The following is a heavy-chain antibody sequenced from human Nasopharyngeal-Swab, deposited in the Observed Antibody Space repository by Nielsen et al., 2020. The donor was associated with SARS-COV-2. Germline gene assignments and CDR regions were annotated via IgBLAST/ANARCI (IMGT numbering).Heavy chain of an antibody. D-gene: IGHD3-3*01. CDR2: ISRSGAT. J-gene: IGHJ6*03. CDR3: ARGYRSWSFPSSYYYYYMDV. CDR1: GGSFSDNY. Sequence: SQTLSLTCAVYGGSFSDNYWNWVRQSPGKGLEWIGEISRSGATNYKSSLKSRVVMSVDTSKNQFSLNLRSVTAADTAVYYCARGYRSWSFPSSYYYYYMDVWGQGTTVTVSS. V-gene: IGHV4-34*01.